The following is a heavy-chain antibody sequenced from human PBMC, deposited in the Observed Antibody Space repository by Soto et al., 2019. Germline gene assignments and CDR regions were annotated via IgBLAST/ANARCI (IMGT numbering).Heavy chain of an antibody. CDR2: ISSSSSYI. CDR3: ARAVAVAGTPYSTSDYGMEV. V-gene: IGHV3-21*01. CDR1: GFTFSSYS. J-gene: IGHJ6*02. D-gene: IGHD6-19*01. Sequence: GGSLRLSCAASGFTFSSYSMNWVRQAPGKGLEWFSSISSSSSYIYYADSVKGRFNISRDNAKNSLCLQMNSLRAEDPAVYYCARAVAVAGTPYSTSDYGMEVWGQGTTVTVS.